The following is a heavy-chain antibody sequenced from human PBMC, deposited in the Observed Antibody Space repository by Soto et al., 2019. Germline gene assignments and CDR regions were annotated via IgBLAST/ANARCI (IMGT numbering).Heavy chain of an antibody. J-gene: IGHJ3*02. Sequence: GGSLRLSCAASGFTFSSYAMHWVRQAPGKGLEWVAVISYDGSNKCYADSVKGRFTISRDNSKNTLYLQMNSLRAEDTAVYYCHIVVVPAAMGAFDIWGQGTMVTVSS. CDR3: HIVVVPAAMGAFDI. D-gene: IGHD2-2*01. V-gene: IGHV3-30-3*01. CDR1: GFTFSSYA. CDR2: ISYDGSNK.